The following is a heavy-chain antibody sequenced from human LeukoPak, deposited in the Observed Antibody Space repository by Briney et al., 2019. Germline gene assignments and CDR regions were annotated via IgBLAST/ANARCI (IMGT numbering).Heavy chain of an antibody. V-gene: IGHV3-30*04. CDR1: GFTFSSYA. Sequence: GGSLRLSCAASGFTFSSYAMHWVRQAPGKGLEWVAVISYDGSNKYYADSVKGRFTISRDNSKNTLYLQMNSLRAEDTAVYYCAKRPSDYGDYVTYFDYWGQGTLVTVSS. J-gene: IGHJ4*02. CDR2: ISYDGSNK. CDR3: AKRPSDYGDYVTYFDY. D-gene: IGHD4-17*01.